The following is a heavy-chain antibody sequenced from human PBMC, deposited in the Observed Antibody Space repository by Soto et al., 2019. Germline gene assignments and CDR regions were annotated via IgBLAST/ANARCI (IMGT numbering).Heavy chain of an antibody. CDR3: AKELRDSSGYYYYIDS. J-gene: IGHJ4*02. CDR1: GFTFKYYA. Sequence: EVQLLQSGGGLALPGTSLRLSCAASGFTFKYYAMTWVREAPGKGLEWVSTISGSGDKTDYADSVKGRFRVSRDNSNDTLYLQMNSLRAEDTAVYYCAKELRDSSGYYYYIDSWGQGILVTVSS. D-gene: IGHD3-22*01. CDR2: ISGSGDKT. V-gene: IGHV3-23*01.